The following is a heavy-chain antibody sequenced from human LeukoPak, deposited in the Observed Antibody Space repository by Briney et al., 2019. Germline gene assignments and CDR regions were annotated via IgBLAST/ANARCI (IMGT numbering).Heavy chain of an antibody. CDR3: ARGFAEEGTTTGAFDI. CDR2: INPNSGGA. Sequence: GASVKVSCKASGYTFTDYYMHWVRQAPGQGLEWMGRINPNSGGANYAQKFQGRVTITRDTAISTVYMEMSRLRSDDTAVYYCARGFAEEGTTTGAFDIWGHGTMVTVSS. D-gene: IGHD1-7*01. CDR1: GYTFTDYY. V-gene: IGHV1-2*06. J-gene: IGHJ3*02.